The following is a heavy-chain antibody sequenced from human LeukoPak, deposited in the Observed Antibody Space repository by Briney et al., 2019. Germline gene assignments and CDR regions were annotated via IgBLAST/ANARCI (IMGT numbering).Heavy chain of an antibody. CDR3: ARGLWFGESIDY. Sequence: SETLSLTCTVSGGSISSGGYYWSWIRQPPGKGLEWIGYIYHSGSTYYNPSLKSRVTISVDRSKNQFSLKLSSVSAADTAVYYCARGLWFGESIDYWGQGTLVTVSS. J-gene: IGHJ4*02. CDR1: GGSISSGGYY. D-gene: IGHD3-10*01. V-gene: IGHV4-30-2*01. CDR2: IYHSGST.